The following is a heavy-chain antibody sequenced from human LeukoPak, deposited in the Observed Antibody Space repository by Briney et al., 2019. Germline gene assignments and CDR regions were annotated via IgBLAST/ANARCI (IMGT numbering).Heavy chain of an antibody. CDR2: ISAYNGNT. J-gene: IGHJ3*02. Sequence: ASVKVSCKASGYTFTSYGISWVRQAPGQGLEWMGWISAYNGNTNYAQKLQGRVTMTTDTSTSTAYMELRSLRSDDTAVYYCAREATVTNVDAFDIWGQGTMVTVSS. V-gene: IGHV1-18*01. CDR1: GYTFTSYG. D-gene: IGHD4-17*01. CDR3: AREATVTNVDAFDI.